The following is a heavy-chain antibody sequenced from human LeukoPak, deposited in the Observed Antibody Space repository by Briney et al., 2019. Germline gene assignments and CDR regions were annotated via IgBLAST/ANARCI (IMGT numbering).Heavy chain of an antibody. Sequence: ASVKVSCKASGYPFTGYYMHWVRQAPGQGLEWMGWINPNSGGTNYAQKFQGRVTMTRDTSISTAYMELSRLRSDDTAVYYCARLRSGYIDLDYWGQGTLVTVSS. CDR3: ARLRSGYIDLDY. J-gene: IGHJ4*02. V-gene: IGHV1-2*02. CDR1: GYPFTGYY. D-gene: IGHD3-3*01. CDR2: INPNSGGT.